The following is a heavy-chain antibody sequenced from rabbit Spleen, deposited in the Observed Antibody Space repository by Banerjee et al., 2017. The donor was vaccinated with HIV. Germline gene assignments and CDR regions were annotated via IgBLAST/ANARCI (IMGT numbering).Heavy chain of an antibody. V-gene: IGHV1S7*01. CDR2: IVPIFGVT. CDR1: RFDFSTYS. CDR3: VREAGYGGYGDGNL. D-gene: IGHD2-1*01. Sequence: QLMESGGGLVQPGGSLKLSCKASRFDFSTYSMSWVRQAPGKGLEWIGYIVPIFGVTYYANWVNGRFTISSHNAQNTLYRQLNSLTAADTATYFCVREAGYGGYGDGNLGGPGPLVTGS. J-gene: IGHJ4*01.